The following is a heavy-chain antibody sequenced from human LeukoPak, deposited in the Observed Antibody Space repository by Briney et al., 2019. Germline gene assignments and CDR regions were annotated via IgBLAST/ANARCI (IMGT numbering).Heavy chain of an antibody. Sequence: SETLSLTCAVYGGSFSGYYWSWIRQPPGKGRKGIGEINHSGSTNYNPSLKSRVTISVDTSKNQFSLKLSSVTAADTAVYYCARGPPYSNYDFDYWGQGTLVTVSS. CDR1: GGSFSGYY. D-gene: IGHD4-4*01. CDR2: INHSGST. J-gene: IGHJ4*02. V-gene: IGHV4-34*01. CDR3: ARGPPYSNYDFDY.